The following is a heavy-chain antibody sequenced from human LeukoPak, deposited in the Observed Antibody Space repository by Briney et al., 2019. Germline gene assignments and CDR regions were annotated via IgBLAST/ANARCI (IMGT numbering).Heavy chain of an antibody. V-gene: IGHV3-53*01. Sequence: SGGSLRLSCAASGFTVSSNYMSWVRQAPGKGLEWVSVIYSGGSTYYADSVKGRFTISRDNSKNTLYLQMNSLRAEDTAVYYCARGYYDSNGYYYFGYWGQGTLVTVSS. D-gene: IGHD3-22*01. CDR1: GFTVSSNY. CDR3: ARGYYDSNGYYYFGY. CDR2: IYSGGST. J-gene: IGHJ4*02.